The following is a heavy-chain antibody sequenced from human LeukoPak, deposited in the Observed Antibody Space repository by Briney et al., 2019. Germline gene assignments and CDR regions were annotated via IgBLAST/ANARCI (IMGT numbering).Heavy chain of an antibody. J-gene: IGHJ4*02. V-gene: IGHV3-53*01. CDR3: ARGSYSGSGSYHSPFDY. CDR1: GFTVSSKY. Sequence: PGGSLRLSCAASGFTVSSKYMSWVRQAPGKGLEWVSVIYSGGNTYYADSVKGRFTISRDISKNTLYLQMNSLRAEDAAVYYCARGSYSGSGSYHSPFDYWGQGTLVTVSS. D-gene: IGHD3-10*01. CDR2: IYSGGNT.